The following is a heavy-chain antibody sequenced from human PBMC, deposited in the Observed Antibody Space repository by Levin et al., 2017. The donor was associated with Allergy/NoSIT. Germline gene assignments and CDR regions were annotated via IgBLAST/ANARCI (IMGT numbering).Heavy chain of an antibody. Sequence: GGSLRLSCAASGFTFSSYGMHWVRQAPGKGLEWVAVIWYDGSNKYYADSVKGRFTISRDNSKNTLYLQMNSLRAEDTAVYYCARAVGSSSWKGIDYWGQGTLVTVSS. CDR3: ARAVGSSSWKGIDY. D-gene: IGHD6-13*01. J-gene: IGHJ4*02. V-gene: IGHV3-33*01. CDR2: IWYDGSNK. CDR1: GFTFSSYG.